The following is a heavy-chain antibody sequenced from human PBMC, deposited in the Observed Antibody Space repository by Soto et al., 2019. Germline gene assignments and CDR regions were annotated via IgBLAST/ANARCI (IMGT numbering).Heavy chain of an antibody. D-gene: IGHD3-16*01. V-gene: IGHV4-34*01. CDR3: ARNPNCLSTFGFYYYYFGMDV. J-gene: IGHJ6*02. CDR2: INHSGST. Sequence: SETLSLTCAVYGGSFSGYYWSWIRQPPGKGLEWIGEINHSGSTNYNPSLKSRVTISVDTSKNQFSLKLSSVTAADTAVYYCARNPNCLSTFGFYYYYFGMDVWGQGXTVTVYS. CDR1: GGSFSGYY.